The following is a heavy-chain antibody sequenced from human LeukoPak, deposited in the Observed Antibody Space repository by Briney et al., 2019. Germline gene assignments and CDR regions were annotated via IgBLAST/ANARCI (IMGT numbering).Heavy chain of an antibody. Sequence: PSETLSLTCAVSGYSISSGYYWGWIRQPPGKGLEWIGNIYQSGSTFHNPSLKSRATISLDTSKNQFSLKLRSVTAADTAVYYCAREVGYCGRTSCLDWFDPWGQGTLVTVSS. V-gene: IGHV4-38-2*01. CDR1: GYSISSGYY. D-gene: IGHD2-2*01. CDR2: IYQSGST. J-gene: IGHJ5*02. CDR3: AREVGYCGRTSCLDWFDP.